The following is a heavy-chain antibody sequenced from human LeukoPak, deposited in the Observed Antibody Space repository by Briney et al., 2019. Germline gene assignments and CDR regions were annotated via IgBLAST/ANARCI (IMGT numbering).Heavy chain of an antibody. CDR2: IVVGSGNT. D-gene: IGHD1-26*01. J-gene: IGHJ3*02. CDR1: GFTFTSSA. Sequence: SVKVSCKASGFTFTSSAMQWVRQARGQRLEWIGWIVVGSGNTNYAQKFQERVTITRDMSTSTAYMELSSLRSEDTAVYYCAARPVGATWGAFDTWGQGTMVTVSS. CDR3: AARPVGATWGAFDT. V-gene: IGHV1-58*02.